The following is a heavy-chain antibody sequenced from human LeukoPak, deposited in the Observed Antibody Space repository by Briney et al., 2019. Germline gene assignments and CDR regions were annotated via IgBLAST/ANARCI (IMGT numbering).Heavy chain of an antibody. D-gene: IGHD2/OR15-2a*01. J-gene: IGHJ6*03. CDR1: GFTFSSYA. CDR3: ARVYGPPHYYYYYMDV. V-gene: IGHV3-23*01. Sequence: GGSLRLSCAASGFTFSSYAMSWVRQAPGKGLEWVSAISGSGGSTYYADSVKGRFTISRDNSKNTLYLQMNSLRAEDMAVYYCARVYGPPHYYYYYMDVWGKGTTVTISS. CDR2: ISGSGGST.